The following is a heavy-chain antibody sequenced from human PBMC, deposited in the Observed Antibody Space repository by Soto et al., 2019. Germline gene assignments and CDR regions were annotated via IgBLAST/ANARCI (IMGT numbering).Heavy chain of an antibody. CDR3: ARARIFYGLDV. CDR2: INAYKVYNGNT. Sequence: QVQLVQSGAEVKKPGASVKVSCKASGYTFTSFGISWVRQAPGQGIEWMGWINAYKVYNGNTNYAQNLQGRVTMTTDTSTSTAYMELRSLRSDDTAVYYCARARIFYGLDVWGQGTTVTVSS. J-gene: IGHJ6*02. D-gene: IGHD2-15*01. V-gene: IGHV1-18*01. CDR1: GYTFTSFG.